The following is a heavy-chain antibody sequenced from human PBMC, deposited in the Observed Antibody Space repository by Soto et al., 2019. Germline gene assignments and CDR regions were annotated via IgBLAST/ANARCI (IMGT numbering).Heavy chain of an antibody. V-gene: IGHV3-23*01. CDR1: GFTFSSYA. CDR3: AKDTMDDFRSGYPGPFDY. Sequence: PGGSLRLSCAASGFTFSSYAMSWVRQAPGKGLEWVSAISGSGGSTYYADSVKGRFTISRDNSKNTLYLQMNSLRAEDTAVYYCAKDTMDDFRSGYPGPFDYWGQRTLVTVYS. D-gene: IGHD3-3*01. J-gene: IGHJ4*02. CDR2: ISGSGGST.